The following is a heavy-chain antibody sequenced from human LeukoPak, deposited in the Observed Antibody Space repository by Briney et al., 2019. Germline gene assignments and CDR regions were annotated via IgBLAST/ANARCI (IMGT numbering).Heavy chain of an antibody. CDR2: ISRDGTDK. Sequence: GGSLRLSCAASGFTFSNYAMHWVRQAPGEGLEWVAVISRDGTDKYYADSVKGRLTISRDNSQSTLYLHMNSLSTEDTALYYCAKAYRGYSYGVDYWGQGTLVTVSS. V-gene: IGHV3-30*04. D-gene: IGHD5-18*01. CDR3: AKAYRGYSYGVDY. J-gene: IGHJ4*02. CDR1: GFTFSNYA.